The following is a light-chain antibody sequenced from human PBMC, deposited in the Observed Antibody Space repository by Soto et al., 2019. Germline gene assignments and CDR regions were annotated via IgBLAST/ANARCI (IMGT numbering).Light chain of an antibody. CDR1: SNDVGGYNY. V-gene: IGLV2-14*01. J-gene: IGLJ3*02. CDR2: EVS. Sequence: QSALTQPASLSGSPGQSITMFCTGTSNDVGGYNYVSWYQQHPGKAPKLIIYEVSNRPSGISSRVSGSKSANTASLTISGLQAEDEAEYYCSSFTGSTTWVFGGGTKLTVL. CDR3: SSFTGSTTWV.